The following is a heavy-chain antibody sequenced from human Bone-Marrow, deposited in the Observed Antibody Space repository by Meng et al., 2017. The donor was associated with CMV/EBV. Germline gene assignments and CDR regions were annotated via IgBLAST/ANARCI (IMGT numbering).Heavy chain of an antibody. J-gene: IGHJ6*02. CDR3: ARDIYRGYDFWSGYTYYYYYYGMDV. V-gene: IGHV4-30-4*08. Sequence: WSCIRQPPGKGLEWIGYIYYSGSTYYNPSLKSRVTISVDTSKNQFSLKLSSVTAADTAVYYCARDIYRGYDFWSGYTYYYYYYGMDVWGQGTTVTVSS. D-gene: IGHD3-3*01. CDR2: IYYSGST.